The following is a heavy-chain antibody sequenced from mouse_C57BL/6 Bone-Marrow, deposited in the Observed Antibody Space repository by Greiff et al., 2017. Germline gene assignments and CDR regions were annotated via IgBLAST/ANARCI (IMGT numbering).Heavy chain of an antibody. CDR2: INYDGSST. CDR1: GFTFSDYY. J-gene: IGHJ2*01. V-gene: IGHV5-16*01. CDR3: ARVNYDGIVD. D-gene: IGHD2-3*01. Sequence: EVMLVESEGGLVQPGSSMKLSCTASGFTFSDYYMAWVRQVPEKGLEWVANINYDGSSTYYLDSLKSRFIISRDNAKNILYLQMSSLKSEDTATYYCARVNYDGIVDWGQGTTLTVSS.